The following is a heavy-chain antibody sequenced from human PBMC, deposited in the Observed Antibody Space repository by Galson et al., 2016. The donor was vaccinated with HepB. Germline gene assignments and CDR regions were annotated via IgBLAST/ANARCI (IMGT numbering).Heavy chain of an antibody. J-gene: IGHJ6*02. CDR1: GFTFSNYS. CDR2: ISSRSSYK. CDR3: ARARFSGSFSGMDV. D-gene: IGHD6-25*01. Sequence: SLRLSCAASGFTFSNYSMNWVRQAPGKGLEWVSSISSRSSYKYYADSVKDRFTVSRDNAKSSLFLQMNSLRAEDTAMYYCARARFSGSFSGMDVWGQGTTVTVSS. V-gene: IGHV3-21*01.